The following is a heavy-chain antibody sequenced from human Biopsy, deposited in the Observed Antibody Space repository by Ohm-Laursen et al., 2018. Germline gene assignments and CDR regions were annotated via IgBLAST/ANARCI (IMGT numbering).Heavy chain of an antibody. CDR3: ARLSTLFGVADFTDD. J-gene: IGHJ4*02. CDR1: GASVRSHF. D-gene: IGHD3-3*01. V-gene: IGHV4-59*08. CDR2: ISNSGTT. Sequence: SETPSLTCTLSGASVRSHFLTWIRQPPGKGLQWIGSISNSGTTKSSPSLKSRVNISLHTSKNQLSLKLTSVTAADTAVYYCARLSTLFGVADFTDDWGQGTLVTVSS.